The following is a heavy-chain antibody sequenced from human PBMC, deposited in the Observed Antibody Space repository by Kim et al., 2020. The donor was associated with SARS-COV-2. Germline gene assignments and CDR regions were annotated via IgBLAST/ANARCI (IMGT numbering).Heavy chain of an antibody. CDR2: IYYSGST. Sequence: SETLSLTCTVSGGSISSSSYYWGWIRQPPGKGLEWIGSIYYSGSTYYNPSLKSRVTISVDTSKNQFSLKLSSVTAADTAVYYCARGPDNYYGSGSYYLLRAEYFQHWGQGTLVTVSS. J-gene: IGHJ1*01. D-gene: IGHD3-10*01. V-gene: IGHV4-39*01. CDR1: GGSISSSSYY. CDR3: ARGPDNYYGSGSYYLLRAEYFQH.